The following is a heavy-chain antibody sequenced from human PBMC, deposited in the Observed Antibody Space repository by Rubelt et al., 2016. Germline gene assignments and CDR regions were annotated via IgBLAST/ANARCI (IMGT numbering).Heavy chain of an antibody. CDR3: ARGKGSGGSCYSYWFDP. V-gene: IGHV4-34*01. CDR1: GGSFSGYY. D-gene: IGHD2-15*01. J-gene: IGHJ5*02. Sequence: QVQLQQWGAGLLKPSETLSLTCAVYGGSFSGYYWSWIRQPPGKGLEWIGEINHSGSTNYNPSLKSRVTISVDTSKNQFSLKLSSVTAADTAVYYCARGKGSGGSCYSYWFDPWGQGTLVTVSS. CDR2: INHSGST.